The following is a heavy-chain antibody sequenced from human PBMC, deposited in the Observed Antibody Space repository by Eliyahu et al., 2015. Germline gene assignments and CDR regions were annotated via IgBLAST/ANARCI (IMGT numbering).Heavy chain of an antibody. CDR3: ARRQFLGLFNAFDF. D-gene: IGHD3-3*01. Sequence: EVQLAQSAAEVKKAGESLRISCRASGYNFGTYWIAWVRQKPGKGLEYMGIIHPGDSDIRYSPSLQGQFTISADNSVNTAYLQWRSLGASDSAVYFCARRQFLGLFNAFDFWGQGSNVTVSS. CDR1: GYNFGTYW. J-gene: IGHJ3*01. V-gene: IGHV5-51*03. CDR2: IHPGDSDI.